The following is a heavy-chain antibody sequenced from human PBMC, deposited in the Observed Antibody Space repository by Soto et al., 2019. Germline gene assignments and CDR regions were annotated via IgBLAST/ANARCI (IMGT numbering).Heavy chain of an antibody. J-gene: IGHJ4*02. V-gene: IGHV3-48*03. Sequence: EVPLVESGGGLVQPGGSLRLSCAASGFTFSSYEMNWVRQAPGKGLEWVSFISGGGSTISYADSVKGRFIISRDNAKNSLDLQMNSLRAEDTGVYYCAREAALDSFDYWGQGTLVTVSS. CDR3: AREAALDSFDY. CDR1: GFTFSSYE. D-gene: IGHD1-1*01. CDR2: ISGGGSTI.